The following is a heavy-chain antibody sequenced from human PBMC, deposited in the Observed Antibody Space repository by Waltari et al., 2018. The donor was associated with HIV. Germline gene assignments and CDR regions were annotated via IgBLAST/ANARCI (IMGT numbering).Heavy chain of an antibody. D-gene: IGHD7-27*01. CDR1: GFTFSNCG. CDR2: ISNDGSKK. Sequence: QLVGAAGGVVEPGKSLGLSCAASGFTFSNCGMHWVRQAPGKGLEWVALISNDGSKKYYADSVKGRFTISRANSKNTLYLQMNSLRPDDTAVYYCVRALGDYWGQGTLVTISS. CDR3: VRALGDY. J-gene: IGHJ4*02. V-gene: IGHV3-30-3*01.